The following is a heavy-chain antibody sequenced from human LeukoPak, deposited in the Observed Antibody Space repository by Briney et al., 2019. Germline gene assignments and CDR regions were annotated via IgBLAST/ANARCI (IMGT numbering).Heavy chain of an antibody. CDR1: GCTFSSHE. CDR2: ITTSGSKT. CDR3: GRYLNY. J-gene: IGHJ4*02. Sequence: GGSLRPSCAASGCTFSSHEMNWVRQAPGKGLEWISHITTSGSKTYYADSVKGRFTISRDNAKSSLYLQMNSLRAEDTAVYYCGRYLNYWGQGTLVTVSS. V-gene: IGHV3-48*03. D-gene: IGHD3-10*01.